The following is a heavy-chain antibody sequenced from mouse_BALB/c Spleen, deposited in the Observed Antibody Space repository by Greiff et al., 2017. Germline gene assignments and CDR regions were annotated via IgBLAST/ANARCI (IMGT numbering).Heavy chain of an antibody. CDR3: TRAWTTAYDFDY. D-gene: IGHD1-2*01. CDR1: GYSFTSYW. V-gene: IGHV1-5*01. CDR2: IYPGNSDT. Sequence: VQLKQSGTVLARPGASVKMSCKASGYSFTSYWMHWVKQRPGQGLEWIGAIYPGNSDTSYNQKFKGKAKLTAVTSASTAYMELSSLTNEDSAVYYCTRAWTTAYDFDYWGQGTTRTVSS. J-gene: IGHJ2*01.